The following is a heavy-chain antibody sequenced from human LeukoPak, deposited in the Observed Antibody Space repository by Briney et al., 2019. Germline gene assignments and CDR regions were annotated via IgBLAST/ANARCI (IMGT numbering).Heavy chain of an antibody. CDR1: GGSISSGGYY. CDR3: ARDKQDYYDSSGYSSDNFDY. J-gene: IGHJ4*02. CDR2: IYYSGST. Sequence: PSETLSLTCTVSGGSISSGGYYWSWIRQHPGKGLEWIGYIYYSGSTYYNPSLKSRVTISVDTSKNQFSLKLSSVTAADTAVYYCARDKQDYYDSSGYSSDNFDYWGQGTQVTVSS. D-gene: IGHD3-22*01. V-gene: IGHV4-31*03.